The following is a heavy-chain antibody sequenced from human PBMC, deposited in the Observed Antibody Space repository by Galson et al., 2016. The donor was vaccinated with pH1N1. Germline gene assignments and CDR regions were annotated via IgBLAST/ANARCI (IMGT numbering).Heavy chain of an antibody. CDR1: GFTFSRYG. CDR2: ISNDGTNK. Sequence: SLRLSCAASGFTFSRYGMHWVRQAPGKGLEWVAAISNDGTNKYCSDSVRGRFSISRDNSKNTLYLQMDSLRAEDTAVYYCVKQYYHLDSMTARRRSWFDPWGQGTLVSVSS. D-gene: IGHD3-3*02. J-gene: IGHJ5*02. V-gene: IGHV3-30*18. CDR3: VKQYYHLDSMTARRRSWFDP.